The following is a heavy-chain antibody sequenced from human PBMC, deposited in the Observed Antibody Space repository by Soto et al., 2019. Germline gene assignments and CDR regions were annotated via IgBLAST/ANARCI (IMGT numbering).Heavy chain of an antibody. CDR2: MSFDATDA. CDR3: AKDRMTSVHTLDY. CDR1: GFTFSSYG. Sequence: PGGSLRLSCAASGFTFSSYGMHWVRQAPGKGLEWVALMSFDATDAYYADSVKGRFTISRDNSKNTLYLQINSLRGEDTAVYYCAKDRMTSVHTLDYWGQGTLGTVS. V-gene: IGHV3-30*18. D-gene: IGHD4-17*01. J-gene: IGHJ4*02.